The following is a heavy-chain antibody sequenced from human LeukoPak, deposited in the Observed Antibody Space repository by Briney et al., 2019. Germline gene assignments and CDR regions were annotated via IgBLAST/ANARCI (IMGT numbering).Heavy chain of an antibody. V-gene: IGHV4-30-4*01. CDR3: ARVHPYCGGDCYPNWFDP. Sequence: SQTLSLTCTVSGASISSGDYYWSWIRQPPGKGLEWIGYIYYSGSTYYNPSLKSRVTISVDTSKNQFSLKLSSVTAADTAVYYCARVHPYCGGDCYPNWFDPWGQGTPVTVSS. CDR1: GASISSGDYY. D-gene: IGHD2-21*02. J-gene: IGHJ5*02. CDR2: IYYSGST.